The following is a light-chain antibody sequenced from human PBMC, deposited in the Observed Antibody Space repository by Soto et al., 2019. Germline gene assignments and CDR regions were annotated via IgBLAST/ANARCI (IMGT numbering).Light chain of an antibody. CDR3: QQFNSYPIT. CDR2: EAS. V-gene: IGKV1-5*01. J-gene: IGKJ5*01. CDR1: QSVGRR. Sequence: DIPMTQSPATLYASVGDRVSIXCRASQSVGRRLSWFQQKPGKAPKPLIYEASSLESAGPSRFSGSGSATEFTRTISGLQPDDFATYYGQQFNSYPITFGQGTRLEIK.